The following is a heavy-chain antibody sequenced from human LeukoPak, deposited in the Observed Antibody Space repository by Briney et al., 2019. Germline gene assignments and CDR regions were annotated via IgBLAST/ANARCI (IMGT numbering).Heavy chain of an antibody. D-gene: IGHD2/OR15-2a*01. CDR2: IKYDESEK. CDR1: GFTFSNYW. Sequence: PGGSLRLSCVASGFTFSNYWMGWVRQAPGIGLEWVANIKYDESEKYYVDSMKGRFTISRDNARNSLYLQMDSLRAEDTAVYYCARLRVSSKYGMDVWGQGTTVTVSS. J-gene: IGHJ6*02. CDR3: ARLRVSSKYGMDV. V-gene: IGHV3-7*05.